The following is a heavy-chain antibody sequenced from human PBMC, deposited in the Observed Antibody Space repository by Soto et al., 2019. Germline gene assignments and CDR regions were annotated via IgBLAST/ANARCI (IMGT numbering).Heavy chain of an antibody. D-gene: IGHD1-26*01. V-gene: IGHV3-43*01. CDR3: AKDIEYRLSGSYPGFDY. Sequence: EVQLVESGGVVVQPGGSLRLSCAASGFTFDDYTMHWVRQAPGKGLEWVSLISWDGGSTYYADSVKGRFTISRDNSKNSLYLQMNRLRTEDTALYYCAKDIEYRLSGSYPGFDYWGQGTLVTFSS. CDR2: ISWDGGST. J-gene: IGHJ4*02. CDR1: GFTFDDYT.